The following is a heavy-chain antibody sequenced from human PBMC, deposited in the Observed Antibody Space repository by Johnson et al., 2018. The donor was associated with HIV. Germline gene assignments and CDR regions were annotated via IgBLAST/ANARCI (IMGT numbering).Heavy chain of an antibody. CDR2: ITWNSGTI. D-gene: IGHD6-13*01. CDR1: GFTFSSYA. CDR3: ARDRDSSSWYLAFDI. V-gene: IGHV3-9*01. Sequence: VESGGGVVQPGRSLRLSCAASGFTFSSYAMHWVRQAPGKGLEWVSGITWNSGTIGYADSVKGRFTISRDNVKNSQYLQMNSLRAEDTAFYYCARDRDSSSWYLAFDIWGQGTMVTVSS. J-gene: IGHJ3*02.